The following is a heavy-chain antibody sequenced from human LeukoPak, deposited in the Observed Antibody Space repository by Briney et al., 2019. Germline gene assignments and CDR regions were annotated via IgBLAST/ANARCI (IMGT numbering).Heavy chain of an antibody. V-gene: IGHV5-51*01. Sequence: GESLKISCKGSGYSFSFYWIGWVRQMPGKGLEGMGIIYPGDSDTRYSPSFQGQVTISADNSISTAYLQWSSLKASDTAMYYCARRGKPGDFNAFDIWGQGTMVTVSS. J-gene: IGHJ3*02. CDR2: IYPGDSDT. CDR3: ARRGKPGDFNAFDI. D-gene: IGHD1-14*01. CDR1: GYSFSFYW.